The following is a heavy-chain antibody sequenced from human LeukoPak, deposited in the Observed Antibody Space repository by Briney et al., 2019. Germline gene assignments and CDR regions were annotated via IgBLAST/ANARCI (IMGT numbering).Heavy chain of an antibody. CDR3: ARGPPRMTTVTTSSLDY. D-gene: IGHD4-17*01. Sequence: SETLSLTCTVSGGSISSSSYYWGWIRQPPGKGLEWIREINHSGITNYNPSLKSRITISVDTSKNQLSLKLSSVTAADTAVYYCARGPPRMTTVTTSSLDYWGQGTLVTVSS. V-gene: IGHV4-39*07. CDR2: INHSGIT. CDR1: GGSISSSSYY. J-gene: IGHJ4*02.